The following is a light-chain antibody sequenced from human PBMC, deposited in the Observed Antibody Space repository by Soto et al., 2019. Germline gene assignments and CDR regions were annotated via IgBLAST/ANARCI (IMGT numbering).Light chain of an antibody. CDR3: QQYKSYSGT. V-gene: IGKV1-5*01. J-gene: IGKJ1*01. CDR2: DAS. CDR1: QRISSW. Sequence: GDRVTITCRASQRISSWLAWYQQKPGKAPKLLIYDASSLESGVPSRFSGSGAGTEFTLTISSLQPDDFATYYCQQYKSYSGTFGQGTKVDIK.